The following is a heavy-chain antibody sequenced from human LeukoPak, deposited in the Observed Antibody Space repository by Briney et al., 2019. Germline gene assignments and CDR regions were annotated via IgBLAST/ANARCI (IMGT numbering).Heavy chain of an antibody. CDR3: AYYDILTGHGAFDI. V-gene: IGHV4-39*07. D-gene: IGHD3-9*01. Sequence: PSETLSLTCTVSGASISSTSHYWGWVRQPPGKGLEWIGSIYYGGTTYYNPSLNSRVTISVDTSKNQFSLKLSSVTAADTAVYYCAYYDILTGHGAFDIWGQGTMVTVSS. CDR2: IYYGGTT. J-gene: IGHJ3*02. CDR1: GASISSTSHY.